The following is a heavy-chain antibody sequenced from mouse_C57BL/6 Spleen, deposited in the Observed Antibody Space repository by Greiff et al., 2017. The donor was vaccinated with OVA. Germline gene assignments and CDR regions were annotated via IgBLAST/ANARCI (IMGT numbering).Heavy chain of an antibody. V-gene: IGHV2-6-1*01. CDR3: ARHGDGSSFPFAY. CDR2: IWSDGST. J-gene: IGHJ3*01. Sequence: QVQLQQSGPGLVAPSQSLSITCTVSGFSFTSYGVHWVRQPPGKGLEWLVVIWSDGSTTYNSALQSRLSISKDNSKSQVFLKMNNLQTDDTAMYYGARHGDGSSFPFAYWGQGTLVTVSA. CDR1: GFSFTSYG. D-gene: IGHD1-1*01.